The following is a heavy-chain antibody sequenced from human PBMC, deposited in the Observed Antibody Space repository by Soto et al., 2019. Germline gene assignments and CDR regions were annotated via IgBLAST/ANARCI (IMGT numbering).Heavy chain of an antibody. D-gene: IGHD3-10*01. CDR2: ISSSGNTV. CDR3: ARDSRVYYGSGSSVDG. Sequence: GGALRLSSAASGFTFSDYYMSWIRKAPGKGLEWISYISSSGNTVYYADSVEGRFTISRDNAQNSLYLQMNNLRAEDTAVYYCARDSRVYYGSGSSVDGWGQGTLVTVSS. J-gene: IGHJ4*02. CDR1: GFTFSDYY. V-gene: IGHV3-11*01.